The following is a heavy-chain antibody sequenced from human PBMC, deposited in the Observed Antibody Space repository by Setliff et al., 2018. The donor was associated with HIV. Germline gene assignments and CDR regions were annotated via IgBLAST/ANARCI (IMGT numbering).Heavy chain of an antibody. CDR1: GGSISSGGYY. D-gene: IGHD6-13*01. Sequence: KPSETLSLTCTVSGGSISSGGYYWSWIRQHPGKGLEWIGYIYYSGSTNYNPSLKSRVTISVDTSKNQFSLKLSSVTAADTAVYYCARHVSWYSSSRSYYFDYWGQGALVTVSS. J-gene: IGHJ4*02. V-gene: IGHV4-61*08. CDR3: ARHVSWYSSSRSYYFDY. CDR2: IYYSGST.